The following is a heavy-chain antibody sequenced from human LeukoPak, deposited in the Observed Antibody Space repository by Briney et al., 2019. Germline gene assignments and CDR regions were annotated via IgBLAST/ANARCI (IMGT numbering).Heavy chain of an antibody. J-gene: IGHJ6*03. CDR3: ARHRRAIAASATGRFSYYYMDV. V-gene: IGHV5-51*01. D-gene: IGHD6-13*01. CDR2: IYPGDSDT. CDR1: GYSFTSYW. Sequence: GESLKISCKGSGYSFTSYWIGWVRQLPGKGLEWMGIIYPGDSDTRYSPSFQGQVTISADKSIYTAYLQWSSLQASDTAMYYCARHRRAIAASATGRFSYYYMDVWGEGTTVTISS.